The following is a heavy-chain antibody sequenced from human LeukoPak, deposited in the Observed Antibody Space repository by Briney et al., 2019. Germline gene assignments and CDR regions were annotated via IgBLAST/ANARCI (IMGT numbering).Heavy chain of an antibody. CDR2: ISGSGGST. Sequence: RGSLRLSCAASGFTFSSYAMTWVRQAPGKGLEWVSAISGSGGSTSYADSVKGRFTISRDNSKNTLYLQMNSLRAEDTAVYYCARDPGDSFYYFDYWGQGTLVTVSS. J-gene: IGHJ4*02. CDR3: ARDPGDSFYYFDY. V-gene: IGHV3-23*01. D-gene: IGHD5-18*01. CDR1: GFTFSSYA.